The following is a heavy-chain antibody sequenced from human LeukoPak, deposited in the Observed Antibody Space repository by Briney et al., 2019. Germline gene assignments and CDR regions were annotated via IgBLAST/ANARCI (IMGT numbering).Heavy chain of an antibody. CDR3: AIVDV. CDR1: GFTFSSYA. J-gene: IGHJ6*02. CDR2: ISYDGSNK. V-gene: IGHV3-30-3*01. Sequence: PGGSLRLTCAASGFTFSSYAMHWVRQAPGKGLEWVAVISYDGSNKYYADSVKGRFTISGDNSKNTLYLQMNSLRAEDTAVYYCAIVDVWGQGTTVTVSS.